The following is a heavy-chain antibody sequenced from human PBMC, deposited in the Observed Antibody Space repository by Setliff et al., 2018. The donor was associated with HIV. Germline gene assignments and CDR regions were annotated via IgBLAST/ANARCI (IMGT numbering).Heavy chain of an antibody. Sequence: PSETLSLTCTVSGGSISNYYWSWIRQPAEKGLEWIGRIYSSGSTKYNPSLQSRVTMSIDTSKNQFSLRLTSVTAADTAVYYCARRIDDSGSFPDKNWFDTWGQGSLVTVSS. CDR3: ARRIDDSGSFPDKNWFDT. J-gene: IGHJ5*02. V-gene: IGHV4-4*07. CDR1: GGSISNYY. CDR2: IYSSGST. D-gene: IGHD3-10*01.